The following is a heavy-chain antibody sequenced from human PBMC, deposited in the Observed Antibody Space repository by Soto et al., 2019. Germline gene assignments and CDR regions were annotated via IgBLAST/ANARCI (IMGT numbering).Heavy chain of an antibody. CDR3: ARGGGGGLFDP. Sequence: PGGSLRFSCATSGFSFSDSYMSWIRQAPGKGLEWISYISPRSTFRDYAESVKGRFTISRDSVKNSLYLQMNNLTAGDTGVYYCARGGGGGLFDPWGQGSLVTVSS. V-gene: IGHV3-11*06. D-gene: IGHD2-21*01. CDR1: GFSFSDSY. J-gene: IGHJ5*02. CDR2: ISPRSTFR.